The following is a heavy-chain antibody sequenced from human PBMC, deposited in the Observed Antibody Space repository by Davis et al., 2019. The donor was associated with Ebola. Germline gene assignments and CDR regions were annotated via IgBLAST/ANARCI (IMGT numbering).Heavy chain of an antibody. D-gene: IGHD3-16*01. CDR3: AERGGSV. CDR1: GFSISRHY. Sequence: PSETLSLTCTVSGFSISRHYWSWIRQPPGKGLEWIGSIYYTGSTNYNSSLNSRVTISVDTTKNQFSLKLSSVTAADTAMYYCAERGGSVWGQGTLVTVSS. J-gene: IGHJ4*02. V-gene: IGHV4-59*11. CDR2: IYYTGST.